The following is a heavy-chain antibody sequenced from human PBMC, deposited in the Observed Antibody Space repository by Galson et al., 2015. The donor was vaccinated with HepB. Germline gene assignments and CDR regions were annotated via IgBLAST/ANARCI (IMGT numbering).Heavy chain of an antibody. V-gene: IGHV3-33*01. D-gene: IGHD2-2*01. Sequence: SLRLSCAGSGFTFSRHGMHWVRQAPGKGLEWVAFTWYDGSNKYYADSVKGRFTISRDNSKNTLYLQMNSLRAEDTAVYYCARDELEYQLLSEASYWGRGILVTVSS. CDR3: ARDELEYQLLSEASY. J-gene: IGHJ4*02. CDR2: TWYDGSNK. CDR1: GFTFSRHG.